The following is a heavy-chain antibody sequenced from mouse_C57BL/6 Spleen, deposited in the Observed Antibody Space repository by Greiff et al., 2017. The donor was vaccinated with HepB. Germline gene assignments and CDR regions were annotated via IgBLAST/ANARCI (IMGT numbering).Heavy chain of an antibody. CDR1: GFNIKDDY. CDR2: IDPENGDT. J-gene: IGHJ1*03. D-gene: IGHD1-1*01. CDR3: TTSQYDGSSYPWYVDV. V-gene: IGHV14-4*01. Sequence: EVKLVESGAELVRPGASVKLSCTASGFNIKDDYMHWVKQRPEQGLEWIGWIDPENGDTEYASKFQGKATITADTSSNTAYLQLSSLTSEDTAVYYCTTSQYDGSSYPWYVDVWGTGTTVTVSS.